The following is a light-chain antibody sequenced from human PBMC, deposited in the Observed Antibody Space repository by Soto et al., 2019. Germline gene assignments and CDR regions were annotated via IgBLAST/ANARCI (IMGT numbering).Light chain of an antibody. CDR1: QSVSTN. CDR2: GAY. Sequence: EIVLTPSPGTLSLSPGARATLSCRASQSVSTNLAWYQQKPGQPPRLLIYGAYTRATDIPARFSGSGSGTEFTLTIIGLQSEDFAVYYCQQYNNWPPYTFGQGARLEIK. V-gene: IGKV3-15*01. J-gene: IGKJ5*01. CDR3: QQYNNWPPYT.